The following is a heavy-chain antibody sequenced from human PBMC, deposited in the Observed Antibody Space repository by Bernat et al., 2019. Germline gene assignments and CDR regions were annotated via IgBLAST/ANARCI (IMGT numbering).Heavy chain of an antibody. CDR3: ARGWYRDFDY. Sequence: EVQLVESEGGLVQPGGSLRLSCAASGFTFSAYWMSWVRQAPGMGLEWVANIKEDGREIYYVDSVKGRFTISRDNAKNSLYLQMNSLRAEDTAVYYCARGWYRDFDYWGQGTLVTVSS. J-gene: IGHJ4*02. CDR1: GFTFSAYW. CDR2: IKEDGREI. V-gene: IGHV3-7*01. D-gene: IGHD6-13*01.